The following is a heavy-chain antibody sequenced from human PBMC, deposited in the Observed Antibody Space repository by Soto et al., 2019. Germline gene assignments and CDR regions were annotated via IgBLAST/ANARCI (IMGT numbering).Heavy chain of an antibody. CDR1: GFTFSSYS. D-gene: IGHD2-15*01. V-gene: IGHV3-21*01. CDR3: ASRDIVVVVAATGGGYMDV. Sequence: GGSLRLSCAASGFTFSSYSMNWVRQAPGKGLEWVSSISSSSSYIYYADSVKGRFTISRDNAKNSLYLQMNSLRAEDTAVYYCASRDIVVVVAATGGGYMDVRGKGTTVTVS. J-gene: IGHJ6*03. CDR2: ISSSSSYI.